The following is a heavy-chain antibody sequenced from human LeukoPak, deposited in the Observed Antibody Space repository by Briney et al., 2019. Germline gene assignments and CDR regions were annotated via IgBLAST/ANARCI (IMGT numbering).Heavy chain of an antibody. J-gene: IGHJ6*02. Sequence: SETLCLTCTVSGASFWGYISSSFRQPPGKGLEWIGYIYYSGSTNYNPSLKSRATISDDTTKNQFFLKLGSVTAADTAVYYCASGGQWLADYYYGMDVWGQGTTVTVSS. CDR1: GASFWGYI. V-gene: IGHV4-59*01. D-gene: IGHD6-19*01. CDR2: IYYSGST. CDR3: ASGGQWLADYYYGMDV.